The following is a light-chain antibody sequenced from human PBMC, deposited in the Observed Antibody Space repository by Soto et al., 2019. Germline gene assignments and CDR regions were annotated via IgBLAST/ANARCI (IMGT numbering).Light chain of an antibody. CDR3: QQFATSLLT. CDR2: GAS. V-gene: IGKV3-20*01. Sequence: EIVLTQSPGTLSLSPGERATLSCRASQSVSSSYLAWYQQKPGQAPRLLISGASSRATGIPDRFSGGGSGTDFTLTISRLEPEDSAVYYCQQFATSLLTFGQGTKVEIK. CDR1: QSVSSSY. J-gene: IGKJ1*01.